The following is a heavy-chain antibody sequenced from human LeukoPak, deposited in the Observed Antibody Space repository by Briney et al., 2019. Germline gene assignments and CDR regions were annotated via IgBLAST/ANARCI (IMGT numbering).Heavy chain of an antibody. CDR3: AIIGWYYYDSSGYSVNDY. V-gene: IGHV1-24*01. CDR2: FDPGDGET. J-gene: IGHJ4*02. Sequence: ASVKVSCKVSGYTVTELSMHWVRQAPGKGLEWMGGFDPGDGETIYAQKFQGRVTMTEDTSTDTAYMELSSLKSEDTAVYYCAIIGWYYYDSSGYSVNDYWGQGTLVTVSS. D-gene: IGHD3-22*01. CDR1: GYTVTELS.